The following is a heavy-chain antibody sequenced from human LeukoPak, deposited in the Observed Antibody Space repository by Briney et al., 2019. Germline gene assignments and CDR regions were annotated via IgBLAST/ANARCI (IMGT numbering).Heavy chain of an antibody. CDR1: GFTFSSYG. Sequence: QPGRSLRLSCAASGFTFSSYGMHWVRQAPGKGLEWVAVMSYDGTNKYYADSVKGRFTISRDNSKNTLYLQMNSLRAEDTAVYYCAPMGTGRFDYWGQGTLVTVSS. J-gene: IGHJ4*02. CDR3: APMGTGRFDY. CDR2: MSYDGTNK. D-gene: IGHD7-27*01. V-gene: IGHV3-30*03.